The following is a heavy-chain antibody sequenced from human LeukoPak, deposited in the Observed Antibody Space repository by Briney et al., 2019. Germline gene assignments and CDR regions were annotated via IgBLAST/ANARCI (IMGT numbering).Heavy chain of an antibody. V-gene: IGHV3-21*01. D-gene: IGHD6-13*01. CDR3: ARGRSSSTKRLYYFDY. J-gene: IGHJ4*02. Sequence: GGSLRLSWAASGFTFSSYSMNWVRPAPGKGLEWVSSISSSSSYIYYADSVKGRFTISRDNAKNSLYLQMNSLRAEDTAVYYCARGRSSSTKRLYYFDYWGQGTLVTVSS. CDR1: GFTFSSYS. CDR2: ISSSSSYI.